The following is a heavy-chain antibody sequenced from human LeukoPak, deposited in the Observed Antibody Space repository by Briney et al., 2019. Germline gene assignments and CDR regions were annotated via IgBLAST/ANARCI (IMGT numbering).Heavy chain of an antibody. D-gene: IGHD4-23*01. CDR2: ISYDGSNK. CDR1: GFTFSSYA. V-gene: IGHV3-30-3*01. Sequence: PGGSLRLSCAASGFTFSSYAMHWVRQAPGKGLEWVAVISYDGSNKYYADSVKGRFTISRDNSKNTLYLQMNSLRAEDTAVYYCARGETVVTHFDYWGQGTLVTVSS. CDR3: ARGETVVTHFDY. J-gene: IGHJ4*02.